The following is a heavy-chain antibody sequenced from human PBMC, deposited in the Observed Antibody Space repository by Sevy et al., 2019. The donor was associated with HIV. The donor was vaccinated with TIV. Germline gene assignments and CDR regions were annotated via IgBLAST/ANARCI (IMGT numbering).Heavy chain of an antibody. D-gene: IGHD3-3*01. Sequence: GGSLRLSCAASGFTFSSYSMNWVRQAPGKGLEWVSSISSSSSYIYYADSVKGRFPISRDNAKNSLYLQMNSLRAEDTAVYYCARVSTYYDFWSCYYKDHSPGYFDYWGQGTLVTVSS. CDR3: ARVSTYYDFWSCYYKDHSPGYFDY. CDR2: ISSSSSYI. J-gene: IGHJ4*02. CDR1: GFTFSSYS. V-gene: IGHV3-21*01.